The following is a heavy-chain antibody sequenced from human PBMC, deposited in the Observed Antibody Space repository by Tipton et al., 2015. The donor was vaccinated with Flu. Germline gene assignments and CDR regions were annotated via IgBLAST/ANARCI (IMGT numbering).Heavy chain of an antibody. J-gene: IGHJ4*02. Sequence: GSLRLSCAASGFTFSTYAMNWVRQAPGKGLEWVSVISNSGDSTYYADSVKGRFTISRDNSKNTLYLQMNSLRAEDTAVYYCTRSLDYWGQGTLVTVSS. CDR1: GFTFSTYA. CDR3: TRSLDY. V-gene: IGHV3-23*01. CDR2: ISNSGDST.